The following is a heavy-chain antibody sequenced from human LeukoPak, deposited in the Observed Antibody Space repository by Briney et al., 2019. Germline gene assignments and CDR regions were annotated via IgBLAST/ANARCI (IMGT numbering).Heavy chain of an antibody. Sequence: GGSLRLSCAASGFTVSSNYMSWVRQAPGKGLEWVSVIYGGGSTYYADSVKGRFTISRDNSKNTLYLQMNSLRAEDTAVYYCAREKYYYDGDAFDIWGQGTMVTVSS. D-gene: IGHD3-22*01. CDR3: AREKYYYDGDAFDI. CDR1: GFTVSSNY. V-gene: IGHV3-66*01. J-gene: IGHJ3*02. CDR2: IYGGGST.